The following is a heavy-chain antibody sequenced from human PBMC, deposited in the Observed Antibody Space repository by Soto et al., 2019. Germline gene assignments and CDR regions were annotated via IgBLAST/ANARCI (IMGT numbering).Heavy chain of an antibody. J-gene: IGHJ4*02. CDR1: GFPFSRSG. V-gene: IGHV3-33*06. CDR2: IWYDGNNE. D-gene: IGHD2-2*01. Sequence: QVQLVQSGGGVVQPGRSLRLSCAASGFPFSRSGMHWVRLVPGKGLEWVALIWYDGNNEKYADSVKGRFTVSRDNAKNIVYLQMRSLRAEDTAVYYCAEDYGTRGGPFVTTPGHFDYWGQGTLVTVSS. CDR3: AEDYGTRGGPFVTTPGHFDY.